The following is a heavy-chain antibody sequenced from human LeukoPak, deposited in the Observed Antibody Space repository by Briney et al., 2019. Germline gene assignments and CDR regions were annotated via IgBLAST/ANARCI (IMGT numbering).Heavy chain of an antibody. CDR2: IYYSGST. CDR1: GGSISSSSYY. Sequence: SETLSLTCTVSGGSISSSSYYWGWIRQPPGKGLEWIGSIYYSGSTYYNPSLKSRVTISVDTSKNQFSLKLSSVTAADTAVYYCARHGPDIVVLPAASNWFDPWGQGTLVTVSS. J-gene: IGHJ5*02. CDR3: ARHGPDIVVLPAASNWFDP. D-gene: IGHD2-2*01. V-gene: IGHV4-39*01.